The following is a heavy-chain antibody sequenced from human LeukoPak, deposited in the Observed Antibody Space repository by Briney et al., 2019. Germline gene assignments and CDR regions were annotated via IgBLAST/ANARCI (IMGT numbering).Heavy chain of an antibody. CDR3: AKGDPPPGLDAFDI. Sequence: GRSLRLSCAASGFTFSSYGMHWVRQAPGKGLEWVAVISYDGSNKYYADSVKGRFTISRDNSKDTLYLQMNSLRAEDTAVYYCAKGDPPPGLDAFDIWGQGTMVTVSS. D-gene: IGHD3/OR15-3a*01. CDR2: ISYDGSNK. J-gene: IGHJ3*02. V-gene: IGHV3-30*18. CDR1: GFTFSSYG.